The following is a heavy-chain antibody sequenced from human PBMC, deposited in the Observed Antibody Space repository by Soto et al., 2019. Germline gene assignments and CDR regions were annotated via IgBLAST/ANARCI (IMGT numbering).Heavy chain of an antibody. CDR3: ARGEARWPGYFDS. CDR1: GGSISGDYY. CDR2: IYYSGSS. J-gene: IGHJ4*02. D-gene: IGHD3-16*01. Sequence: TLSLTCSVSGGSISGDYYWSWIRQSPEKGLEWIGYIYYSGSSYSNPALQSRLSMSLDTSKNQFSLKLRSVTAADTAVYYCARGEARWPGYFDSWGQGALVTVSS. V-gene: IGHV4-30-4*08.